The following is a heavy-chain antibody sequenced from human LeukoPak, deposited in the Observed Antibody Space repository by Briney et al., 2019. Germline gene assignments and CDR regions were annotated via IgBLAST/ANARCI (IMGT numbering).Heavy chain of an antibody. J-gene: IGHJ4*02. CDR2: LSGSGTTT. V-gene: IGHV3-23*01. Sequence: GGSLRLSCAASGFTFSSYAMSWVRQAPGKGLEWVSALSGSGTTTYYADSAKGRFTISRDISKNTLYLQMNSLRAEDTAVYYCAKPISAASGTDFDYWGQGTLVTVSS. CDR1: GFTFSSYA. CDR3: AKPISAASGTDFDY. D-gene: IGHD6-13*01.